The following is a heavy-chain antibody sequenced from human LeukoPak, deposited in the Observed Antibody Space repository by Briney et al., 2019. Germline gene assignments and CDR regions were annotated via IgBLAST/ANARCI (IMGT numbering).Heavy chain of an antibody. Sequence: GGSLRLSCAASGFTFSSYSMNWVRQAPGKGLVWVSRIKTDGSSTSYADSVKGRFTISRDNAKNTLYLQMNSLRAEDTAVYYCTRGLYSSVLWGQGTLVTVSS. CDR2: IKTDGSST. V-gene: IGHV3-74*01. CDR1: GFTFSSYS. J-gene: IGHJ4*02. CDR3: TRGLYSSVL. D-gene: IGHD6-19*01.